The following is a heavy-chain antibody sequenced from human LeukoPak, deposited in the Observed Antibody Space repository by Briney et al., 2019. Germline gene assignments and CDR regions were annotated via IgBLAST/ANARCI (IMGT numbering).Heavy chain of an antibody. D-gene: IGHD3-16*01. CDR1: GFTFSSYW. V-gene: IGHV3-7*01. Sequence: PGGSLRLSCAASGFTFSSYWMSWVRQAPGKGLEWVANIKQDGSEKYYVDSVKGRFTISRDNAKNSLYLQMNSLRAEDTAVYYCARDAYYYDYVLGVWGQGTLVTVSS. CDR3: ARDAYYYDYVLGV. J-gene: IGHJ4*02. CDR2: IKQDGSEK.